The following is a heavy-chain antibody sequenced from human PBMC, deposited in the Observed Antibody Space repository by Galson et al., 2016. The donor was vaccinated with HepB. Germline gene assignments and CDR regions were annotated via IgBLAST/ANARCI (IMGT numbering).Heavy chain of an antibody. CDR1: GFIFSSYW. CDR2: IKQDGSEK. Sequence: SLRLSCAASGFIFSSYWMNWVRQAPGKGLEWVADIKQDGSEKYYVDSVEGRFTVSRDNAKNSLYLQMSSLRAEDTAVYYCATMFYYYGSGFDRVDAFDIWGQGTMVTVS. J-gene: IGHJ3*02. D-gene: IGHD3-22*01. CDR3: ATMFYYYGSGFDRVDAFDI. V-gene: IGHV3-7*01.